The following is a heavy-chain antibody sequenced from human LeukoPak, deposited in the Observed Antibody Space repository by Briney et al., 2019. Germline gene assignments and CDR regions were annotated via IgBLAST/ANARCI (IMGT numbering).Heavy chain of an antibody. J-gene: IGHJ6*02. D-gene: IGHD2-2*01. V-gene: IGHV1-18*01. CDR1: GYTFTSFG. CDR2: ISAYNGNT. Sequence: ASVKVSLKASGYTFTSFGISWVRQAPGQGLEWMGWISAYNGNTNYAQKVQGRVTMTTDTSTSTAYMELRSLTSDDTAVYYCARRDCSSSSCHYYYYYMDVWGQGTTVTVSS. CDR3: ARRDCSSSSCHYYYYYMDV.